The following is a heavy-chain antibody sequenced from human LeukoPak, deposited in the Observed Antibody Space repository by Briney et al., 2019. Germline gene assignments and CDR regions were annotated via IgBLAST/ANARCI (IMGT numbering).Heavy chain of an antibody. CDR1: GFTFSSYS. CDR2: ISSSSSYI. V-gene: IGHV3-21*01. Sequence: GGSLRLSCAASGFTFSSYSMNWVRQAPGKGLEWVSSISSSSSYIYYADSVKGRITISRDNAKNSLYLQMNSLRVEDTAVYYCARDKDVYFDYWGQGTLVTVSS. CDR3: ARDKDVYFDY. J-gene: IGHJ4*02.